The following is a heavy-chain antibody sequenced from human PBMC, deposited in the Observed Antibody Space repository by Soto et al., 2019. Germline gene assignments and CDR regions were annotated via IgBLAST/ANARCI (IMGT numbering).Heavy chain of an antibody. D-gene: IGHD4-17*01. CDR2: IYSGGST. CDR1: GFTVSSNY. Sequence: EVQLVESGGGLVQPGGSLRLSCAASGFTVSSNYMSWVRQAPGKGLEWVSVIYSGGSTYYADSVKGRFTISRDNSKNTLYLQMNSLRAEDTAVYYCARWRCIYGETVFDYWGQGTLVTVSS. CDR3: ARWRCIYGETVFDY. J-gene: IGHJ4*02. V-gene: IGHV3-66*01.